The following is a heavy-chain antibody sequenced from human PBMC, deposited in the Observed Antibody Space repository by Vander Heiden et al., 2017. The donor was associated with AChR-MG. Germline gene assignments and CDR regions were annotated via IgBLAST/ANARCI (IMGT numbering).Heavy chain of an antibody. J-gene: IGHJ4*02. CDR3: ARMKGWNYYFDY. CDR2: IDWDDDK. CDR1: GFSLSTSGMR. Sequence: QVTLKESGPALVKPTQTLTLTCTFSGFSLSTSGMRVSWIRQPPGKALEWLARIDWDDDKFYSTSLKTRLTISKDTSKNQVVLTMTNMDPVDTATYYCARMKGWNYYFDYWGQGTLVTVSS. D-gene: IGHD1-7*01. V-gene: IGHV2-70*04.